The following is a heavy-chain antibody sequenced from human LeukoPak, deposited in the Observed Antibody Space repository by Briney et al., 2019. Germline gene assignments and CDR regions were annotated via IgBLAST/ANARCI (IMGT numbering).Heavy chain of an antibody. CDR1: GGSFSGYY. CDR2: INHSGST. V-gene: IGHV4-34*01. J-gene: IGHJ6*02. CDR3: ARGLDCSGGSCYSYYYYYGMDV. D-gene: IGHD2-15*01. Sequence: SETLSLTCAVYGGSFSGYYWGWIRQPPGKGLEWIGEINHSGSTNYNPSLKSRVTISVDTSKNQFSLKLSPVTAADTAVYYCARGLDCSGGSCYSYYYYYGMDVWGQGTTVTVSS.